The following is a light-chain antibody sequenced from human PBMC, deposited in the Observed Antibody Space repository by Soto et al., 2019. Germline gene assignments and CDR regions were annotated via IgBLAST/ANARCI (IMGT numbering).Light chain of an antibody. Sequence: QSALSQPASVSGSPGQSITISCTGTSSDVGGYKYVSWYQHHPDKAPKLIISVVSNRPSGVSNRFSGSKSGNTASLTISGLQAEDEADYYYGSYTSSDAPYVFGTGTKLTVL. V-gene: IGLV2-14*03. CDR1: SSDVGGYKY. J-gene: IGLJ1*01. CDR2: VVS. CDR3: GSYTSSDAPYV.